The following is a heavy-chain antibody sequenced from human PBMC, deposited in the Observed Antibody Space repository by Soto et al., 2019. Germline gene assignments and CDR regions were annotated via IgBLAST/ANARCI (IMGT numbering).Heavy chain of an antibody. CDR2: IYWNDDK. CDR1: GFSLSTSGVG. D-gene: IGHD5-18*01. CDR3: AHRGGYSYGLLFDY. Sequence: SGPTLVNRTQTLTLTCTFSGFSLSTSGVGVGWIRQPPGKALEWLALIYWNDDKRYSPSLKSRLTITKDTSKNQVVLTMTNMDPVDTATYYCAHRGGYSYGLLFDYWGQGTLVTVSS. J-gene: IGHJ4*02. V-gene: IGHV2-5*01.